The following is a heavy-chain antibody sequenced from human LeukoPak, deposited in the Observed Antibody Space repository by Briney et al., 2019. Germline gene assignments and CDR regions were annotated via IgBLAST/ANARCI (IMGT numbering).Heavy chain of an antibody. J-gene: IGHJ5*02. Sequence: GGSLRLSCAASGFTFSSYSMNWVRQSPGKGLEWVSSISSSSSYIYYADSVKGRFTSSRDNAKNSLYLQMNSLRAEDTAVYYCARAGRTYDYIWGSYRYLWFDPWGQGTLVTVSS. CDR1: GFTFSSYS. D-gene: IGHD3-16*02. V-gene: IGHV3-21*01. CDR2: ISSSSSYI. CDR3: ARAGRTYDYIWGSYRYLWFDP.